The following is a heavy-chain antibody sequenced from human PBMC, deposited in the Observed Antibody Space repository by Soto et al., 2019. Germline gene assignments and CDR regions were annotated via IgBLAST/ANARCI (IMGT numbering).Heavy chain of an antibody. CDR2: ISGGGDNT. V-gene: IGHV3-23*01. Sequence: GGSLRLSCAASRFTFSSYAMGWVRQAPGKGLEWVSSISGGGDNTYYADSVKGRFTISRDNSKNTLYLQMNSLRADDTAVYYCAKGPWESGSNWFDPWGQGTRVTVSS. CDR3: AKGPWESGSNWFDP. CDR1: RFTFSSYA. D-gene: IGHD1-26*01. J-gene: IGHJ5*02.